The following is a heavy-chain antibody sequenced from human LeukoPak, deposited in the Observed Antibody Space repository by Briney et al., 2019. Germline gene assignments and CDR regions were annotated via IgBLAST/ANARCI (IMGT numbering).Heavy chain of an antibody. J-gene: IGHJ6*02. CDR1: GYTFTGYY. V-gene: IGHV1-2*06. Sequence: ASVKVSCKASGYTFTGYYMHWVQQAPGQGLQYMGRINPNSGGTNYAPKFQDRVALTRDTSISTAYMELGRLRSEDTAVYYCARDYYYYYGMDVWGQGTTVTVSS. CDR2: INPNSGGT. CDR3: ARDYYYYYGMDV.